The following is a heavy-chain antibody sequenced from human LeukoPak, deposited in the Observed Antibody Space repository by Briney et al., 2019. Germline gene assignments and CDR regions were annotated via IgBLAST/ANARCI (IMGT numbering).Heavy chain of an antibody. D-gene: IGHD2-21*02. CDR1: GFTFSSYG. V-gene: IGHV3-33*06. CDR2: IWYDGSNK. CDR3: AKDNIPYCGGDCYSAGFDY. Sequence: PGRSLRLSCAASGFTFSSYGMHWVRQAPGKGLEWVAVIWYDGSNKYYADSVKGRCTISRDNSKNTLYLQMNSLRAEDTAVYYCAKDNIPYCGGDCYSAGFDYWGQGTLVTVSS. J-gene: IGHJ4*02.